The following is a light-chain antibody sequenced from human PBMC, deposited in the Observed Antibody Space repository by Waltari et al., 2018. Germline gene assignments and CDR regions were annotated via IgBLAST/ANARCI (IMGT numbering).Light chain of an antibody. CDR2: AAS. CDR1: QSISNY. Sequence: DIQMTQSPSSLSASVGDRVTITCRASQSISNYLNWYQQKPGRAPTILIYAASSLQSGFPSRFSGSGSGTDFTLTISSLQPEEFATYYCQQSSSTPKTFGQGTRLEIK. J-gene: IGKJ5*01. V-gene: IGKV1-39*01. CDR3: QQSSSTPKT.